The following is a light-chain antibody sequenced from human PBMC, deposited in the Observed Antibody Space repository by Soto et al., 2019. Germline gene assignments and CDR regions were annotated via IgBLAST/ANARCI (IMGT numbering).Light chain of an antibody. Sequence: DIQMSHSPSSLSASVGDRVTITCGASQSISSYLNWYQQKPGKAPKLLIYAASSLQSGVPSRFSGSGSGTDFTLTISRLEPEDFAVYYCQQYNNWPPITFGQGTRLVI. J-gene: IGKJ5*01. CDR1: QSISSY. CDR2: AAS. V-gene: IGKV1-39*01. CDR3: QQYNNWPPIT.